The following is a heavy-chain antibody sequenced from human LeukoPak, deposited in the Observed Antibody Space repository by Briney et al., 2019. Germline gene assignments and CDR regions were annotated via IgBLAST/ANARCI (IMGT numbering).Heavy chain of an antibody. D-gene: IGHD3-10*01. CDR3: ARSGSGSYFLDY. J-gene: IGHJ4*02. CDR1: GFTFSSYA. V-gene: IGHV3-23*01. Sequence: GGSLRLSCAASGFTFSSYAMSWVRQAPGKGLEWVSAISGSGGSTYYADSVKGRFTISRDNSKNTLYLQMNSLRAEDTAVYYCARSGSGSYFLDYWGQGTLVTVSS. CDR2: ISGSGGST.